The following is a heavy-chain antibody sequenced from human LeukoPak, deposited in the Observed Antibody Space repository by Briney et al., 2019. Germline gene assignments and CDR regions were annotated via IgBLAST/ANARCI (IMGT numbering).Heavy chain of an antibody. Sequence: GGSLRLSCAASGFTFSSYSMNWVRQAPGKGLEWVSVIYTSGSTYYADSVKGRFTISRDNSKNTLWLQMNSLRAEDTAMYYCARGKHDFWSAYVGFWGQGTLVTVSS. D-gene: IGHD3-3*01. CDR1: GFTFSSYS. CDR2: IYTSGST. J-gene: IGHJ4*02. V-gene: IGHV3-53*01. CDR3: ARGKHDFWSAYVGF.